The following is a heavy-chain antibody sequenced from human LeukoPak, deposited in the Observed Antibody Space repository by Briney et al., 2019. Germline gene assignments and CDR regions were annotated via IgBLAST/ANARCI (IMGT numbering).Heavy chain of an antibody. D-gene: IGHD2-2*02. V-gene: IGHV3-74*01. CDR3: VRRAVPAAICYYFDY. CDR2: INTDGSST. Sequence: GGSLRLSCAASGFTFSSYWMHWVRQAPGKGLVWVSRINTDGSSTTYADSVKGRFTISRDNAKNTLYLRMNSLRAEDTAVYYCVRRAVPAAICYYFDYWGQGTLVTVSS. J-gene: IGHJ4*02. CDR1: GFTFSSYW.